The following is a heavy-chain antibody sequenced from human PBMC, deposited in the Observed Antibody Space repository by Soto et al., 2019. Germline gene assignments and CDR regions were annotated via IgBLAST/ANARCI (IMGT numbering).Heavy chain of an antibody. CDR1: GGSMRNYF. CDR2: IHYSGTT. V-gene: IGHV4-59*01. Sequence: SETLSLTCTVSGGSMRNYFWTWVRRPPGKGLEWIGYIHYSGTTSFFPSYNPSLRSRVTISEDTSKNQFSLKLLSVTTADTAVYFCAAGEASSRNLAPYYLDFWGQGTLVTVSS. J-gene: IGHJ4*02. D-gene: IGHD6-13*01. CDR3: AAGEASSRNLAPYYLDF.